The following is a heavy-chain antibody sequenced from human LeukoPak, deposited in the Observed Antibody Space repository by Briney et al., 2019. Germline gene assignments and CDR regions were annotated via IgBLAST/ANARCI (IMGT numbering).Heavy chain of an antibody. D-gene: IGHD4-17*01. CDR3: ASLPHDYGDYGWYFDL. CDR2: IYYSGST. V-gene: IGHV4-31*03. Sequence: PSQTLSLTCTVSGGSISSGGYYWSWIRQHPGKGLEWIGYIYYSGSTYYNPSLKSRVTISVDTSKNQFSLKLSSVTAADTAVYYCASLPHDYGDYGWYFDLWGRGTLVTVSS. J-gene: IGHJ2*01. CDR1: GGSISSGGYY.